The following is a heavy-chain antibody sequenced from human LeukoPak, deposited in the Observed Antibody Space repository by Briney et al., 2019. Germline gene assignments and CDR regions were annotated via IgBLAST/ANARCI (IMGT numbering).Heavy chain of an antibody. J-gene: IGHJ6*03. CDR1: GYIFTNFG. CDR3: ARQAQPYYYMDV. CDR2: ISGYNGNT. Sequence: ASVKVSCKASGYIFTNFGISWVRQARGQGLEWMGWISGYNGNTKYVQKFQGRVTMTTDTSTSTAYMELRSLRSDDTAVYYCARQAQPYYYMDVWGKGTTVTVSS. V-gene: IGHV1-18*01.